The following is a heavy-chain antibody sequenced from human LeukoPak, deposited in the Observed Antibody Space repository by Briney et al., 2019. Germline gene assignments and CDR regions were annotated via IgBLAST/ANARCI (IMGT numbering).Heavy chain of an antibody. D-gene: IGHD1-26*01. CDR1: GYTFTGYY. Sequence: GASVKVSCKASGYTFTGYYMHWVRQAPGQGLKWMGWINPNSGGTNYAQKFQGWVTITRDTSISTAYMELSRLRSDDTAVYYCARDSGSYYGAFDIWGQGTMVTVSS. CDR2: INPNSGGT. CDR3: ARDSGSYYGAFDI. J-gene: IGHJ3*02. V-gene: IGHV1-2*04.